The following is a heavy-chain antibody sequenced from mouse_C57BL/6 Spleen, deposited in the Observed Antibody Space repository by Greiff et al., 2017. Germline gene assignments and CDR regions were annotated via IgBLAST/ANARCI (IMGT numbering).Heavy chain of an antibody. CDR1: GYAFSSSW. J-gene: IGHJ3*01. CDR2: IYPGDGDT. V-gene: IGHV1-82*01. Sequence: QVQLQQSGPELVKPGASVKISCKASGYAFSSSWMNWVKQRPGKGLEWIGRIYPGDGDTNYNGKFKGKATLTADKSSSTAYMQISSLTSEYSAVYFFAGWVFAYWGQGTLVTVSA. D-gene: IGHD1-2*01. CDR3: AGWVFAY.